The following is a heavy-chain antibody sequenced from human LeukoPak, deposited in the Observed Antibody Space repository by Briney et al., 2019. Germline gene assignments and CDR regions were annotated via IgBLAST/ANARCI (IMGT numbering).Heavy chain of an antibody. D-gene: IGHD2-2*01. CDR3: ARDWTVVVPAAY. Sequence: ASVKVSCKASGYTFTSCGITWVRQAPGQGLEWMGWINTYNGNTNYAQQLQGRVTMTTDTSTSTAYMELRSLRSDDTAVYYCARDWTVVVPAAYWGQGTLVTVSS. CDR1: GYTFTSCG. J-gene: IGHJ4*02. V-gene: IGHV1-18*01. CDR2: INTYNGNT.